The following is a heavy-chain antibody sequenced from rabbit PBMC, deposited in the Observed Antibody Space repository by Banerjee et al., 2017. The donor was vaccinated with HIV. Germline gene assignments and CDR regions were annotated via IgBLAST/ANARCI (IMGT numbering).Heavy chain of an antibody. D-gene: IGHD6-1*01. Sequence: QSLEESGGGLVKPGASLTLTCTASGFTLSSYWMYWVRQAPGKGLEWIGCIDGIGSGSTYYATWAKGRFTISKTSSTTVTLQMTSLTAADTATYFCARDLAGFGYGGDNYDLWGPGTLVTVS. CDR3: ARDLAGFGYGGDNYDL. CDR1: GFTLSSYW. V-gene: IGHV1S40*01. CDR2: IDGIGSGST. J-gene: IGHJ4*01.